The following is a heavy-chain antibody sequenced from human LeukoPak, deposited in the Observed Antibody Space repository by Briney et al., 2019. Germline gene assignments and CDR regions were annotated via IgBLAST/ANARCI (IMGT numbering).Heavy chain of an antibody. CDR2: IFYSGST. D-gene: IGHD2-15*01. V-gene: IGHV4-61*10. CDR3: ARGVVAAPQTFDY. Sequence: PPETLSLTCTVSGGSISSGTYYWRWIRQPAGKGLEWIGYIFYSGSTNYNPSLKSRVTISVGTSKNQFSLKLSSVTAADTAVYYCARGVVAAPQTFDYWGQGTLVTVSS. CDR1: GGSISSGTYY. J-gene: IGHJ4*02.